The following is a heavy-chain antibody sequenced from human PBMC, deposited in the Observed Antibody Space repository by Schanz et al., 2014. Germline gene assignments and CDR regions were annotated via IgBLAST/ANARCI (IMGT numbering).Heavy chain of an antibody. CDR1: GYSFTGYY. CDR3: ARGDVNWFDP. J-gene: IGHJ5*02. Sequence: QVQLVQSGVEVKKPGASVKVSCKASGYSFTGYYMNWVRQAPGQGPEWLGWINPNSDGTKYAQKFQGRVTMTRDTSVNTAYLDLSSLTSDDTAVYYCARGDVNWFDPWGQGTLVTVSS. CDR2: INPNSDGT. V-gene: IGHV1-2*02.